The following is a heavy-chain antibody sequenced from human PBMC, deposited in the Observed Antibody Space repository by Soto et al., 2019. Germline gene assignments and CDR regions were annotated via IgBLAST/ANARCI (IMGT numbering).Heavy chain of an antibody. D-gene: IGHD6-13*01. CDR1: GYSFTSYW. Sequence: GESLKISCKGSGYSFTSYWISWVRQMPGKGLEWMGRIDPSDSYTNYSPSFQGHVTISADKSISTAYLQWSSLKASDTAMYYCARRMGYSSSYYYYYYGMDVWGQGTTFTVSS. CDR3: ARRMGYSSSYYYYYYGMDV. J-gene: IGHJ6*02. CDR2: IDPSDSYT. V-gene: IGHV5-10-1*01.